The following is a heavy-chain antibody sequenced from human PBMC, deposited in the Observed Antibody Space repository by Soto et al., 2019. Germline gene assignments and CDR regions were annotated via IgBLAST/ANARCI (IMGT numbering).Heavy chain of an antibody. CDR1: GGTFSSYA. CDR3: ASSINRLVYFDY. CDR2: IIPIFGTA. Sequence: GASVQVSCKASGGTFSSYAISWVRQAPGQGLEWMGGIIPIFGTANYAQKFQGRVTITADESTSTAYMELSSLRSEDTAVYYCASSINRLVYFDYWGQGTLVTVSS. D-gene: IGHD3-16*01. J-gene: IGHJ4*02. V-gene: IGHV1-69*13.